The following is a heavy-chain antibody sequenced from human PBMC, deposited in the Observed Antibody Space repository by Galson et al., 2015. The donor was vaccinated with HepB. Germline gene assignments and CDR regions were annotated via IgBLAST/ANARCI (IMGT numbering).Heavy chain of an antibody. CDR2: IWYDGSKK. J-gene: IGHJ4*02. CDR1: GFTFSHYA. Sequence: SLRLSCAASGFTFSHYAMHWVRQAPGKGLEWVAVIWYDGSKKYFADSVKGRFTISRDNSKNTLSLQMNSLRPEDTAVYYCARDDYDDNAIMFDYWGQGIQVTVSS. V-gene: IGHV3-33*01. D-gene: IGHD4-17*01. CDR3: ARDDYDDNAIMFDY.